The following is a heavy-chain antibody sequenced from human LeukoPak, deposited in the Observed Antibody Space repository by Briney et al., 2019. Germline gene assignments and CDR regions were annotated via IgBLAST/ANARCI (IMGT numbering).Heavy chain of an antibody. D-gene: IGHD6-19*01. CDR1: GFTFSDYY. J-gene: IGHJ4*02. V-gene: IGHV3-11*01. CDR3: ARETVAGTFDY. CDR2: ISPSGDII. Sequence: GGSLRLSCAASGFTFSDYYISWIRQAPGRGLEWVSDISPSGDIISYADSVKGRFIISRDYAKESLHLQMDSLRVEDSAVYYCARETVAGTFDYWGQGTQVTVSS.